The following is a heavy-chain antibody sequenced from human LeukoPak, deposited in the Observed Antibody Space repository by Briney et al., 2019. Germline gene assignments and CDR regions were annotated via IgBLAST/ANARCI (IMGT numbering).Heavy chain of an antibody. CDR3: AREAAYDILTGYYSTPVDY. CDR2: ISSSSSYI. CDR1: GFTFSSYS. J-gene: IGHJ4*02. Sequence: GGSLRLSCAASGFTFSSYSMNWVRQAPGKGLEWVSSISSSSSYIYYADSVKGRFTISRDNAKNSLYLQMNSLRAEDTAVYYCAREAAYDILTGYYSTPVDYWGQGTLVTVSS. V-gene: IGHV3-21*01. D-gene: IGHD3-9*01.